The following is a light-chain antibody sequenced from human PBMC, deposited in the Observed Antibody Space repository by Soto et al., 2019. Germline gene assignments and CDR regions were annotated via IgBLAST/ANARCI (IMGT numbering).Light chain of an antibody. V-gene: IGKV3-15*01. J-gene: IGKJ2*01. CDR3: QQYNDWPYN. Sequence: EVVMTQSPATLSVSPGERATLSCRASQSVDSNLAWYQQKPGQASRLLIYRASTRAAGIPDTSNGSGSGTEFTLTISRLQSEDCAVYYCQQYNDWPYNFGEGTKLDI. CDR1: QSVDSN. CDR2: RAS.